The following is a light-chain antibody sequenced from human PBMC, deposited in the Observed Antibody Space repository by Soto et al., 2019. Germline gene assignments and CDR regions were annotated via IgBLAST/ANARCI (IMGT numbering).Light chain of an antibody. V-gene: IGKV3-15*01. CDR1: QSISSN. CDR3: QNFHNWPIS. CDR2: DAS. Sequence: EVVMTQSPATLSVSPGERATLFCRAGQSISSNLAWYQQKPGQTPSLLIYDASTRATGVPDRFSGSGSGTEFTLTISSLQSEDSAVYYCQNFHNWPISFGPGTKVDIK. J-gene: IGKJ3*01.